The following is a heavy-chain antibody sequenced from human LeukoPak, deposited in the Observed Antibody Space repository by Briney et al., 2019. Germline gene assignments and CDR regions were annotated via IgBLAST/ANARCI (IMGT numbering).Heavy chain of an antibody. CDR3: AKTMYSSAWSPFDY. CDR2: IQYDGNKR. D-gene: IGHD6-19*01. CDR1: TFTFSSYG. J-gene: IGHJ4*02. V-gene: IGHV3-30*02. Sequence: GGSLRLSCAASTFTFSSYGMHWVRQAPGKGLEWVAFIQYDGNKRYYADSVKGRFTISRDNSKNTLYLQMNSLRPEDTAPYYCAKTMYSSAWSPFDYWGRGTLVTVSS.